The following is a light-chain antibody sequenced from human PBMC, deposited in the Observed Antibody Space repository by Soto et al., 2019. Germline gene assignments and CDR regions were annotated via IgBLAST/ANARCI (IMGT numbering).Light chain of an antibody. J-gene: IGLJ3*02. V-gene: IGLV1-44*01. CDR2: SNN. CDR3: ATWDDSLNGGV. Sequence: QSVLTQPPSASGTPGQRVTISCSGRSSNIGGNGVNWYQQLPGTAPKLLIYSNNQRPSGVPDRFSGSKSGTSASLAISGLQSEDEADYYCATWDDSLNGGVFGGGTKLTVL. CDR1: SSNIGGNG.